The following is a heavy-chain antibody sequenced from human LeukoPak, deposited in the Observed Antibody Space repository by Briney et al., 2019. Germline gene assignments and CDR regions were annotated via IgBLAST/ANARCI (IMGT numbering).Heavy chain of an antibody. CDR2: IYHSGST. CDR1: GYSISSGYY. D-gene: IGHD5-12*01. CDR3: AREYSAPKVQFDY. Sequence: SETLSLTCAVSGYSISSGYYWGWIRQPPGKGLEWIGSIYHSGSTYYNPSLKSRVTISVDTSKNQFSLKLSSVTAADTAVYYCAREYSAPKVQFDYWGQGPLVTASS. J-gene: IGHJ4*02. V-gene: IGHV4-38-2*02.